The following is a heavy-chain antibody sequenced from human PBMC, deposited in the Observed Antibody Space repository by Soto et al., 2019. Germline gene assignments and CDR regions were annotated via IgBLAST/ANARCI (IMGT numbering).Heavy chain of an antibody. Sequence: EVKLLESGGGLVQPGESLRLSCAASGVRFWTYSMSWVRQAPGKGLEWVSGISGDGSATSYADSLKGWFTVSRDNSKDTLFLQMKTLRVAETAVYYCAKTRLYDNNDYHRDGFDVWGPGTAVTVS. CDR3: AKTRLYDNNDYHRDGFDV. J-gene: IGHJ3*01. CDR1: GVRFWTYS. D-gene: IGHD5-12*01. V-gene: IGHV3-23*01. CDR2: ISGDGSAT.